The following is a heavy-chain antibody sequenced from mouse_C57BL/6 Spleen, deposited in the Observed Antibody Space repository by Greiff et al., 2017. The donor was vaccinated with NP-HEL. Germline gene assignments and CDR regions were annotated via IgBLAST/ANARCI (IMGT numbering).Heavy chain of an antibody. D-gene: IGHD1-1*01. CDR2: ISSGSSTI. J-gene: IGHJ4*01. Sequence: EVKLMESGGGLVKPGGSLKLSCAASGFTFSDYGMHWVRQAPEKGLEWVAYISSGSSTIYYADKVKGRFTISRDNAKNTLFLQMTSLRSEDTAMYYCARPTGGSSHYYAMDYWGQGTSVTVSS. CDR3: ARPTGGSSHYYAMDY. V-gene: IGHV5-17*01. CDR1: GFTFSDYG.